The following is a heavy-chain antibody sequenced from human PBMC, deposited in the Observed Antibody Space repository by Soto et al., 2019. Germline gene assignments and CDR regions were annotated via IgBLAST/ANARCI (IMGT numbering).Heavy chain of an antibody. V-gene: IGHV3-30-3*01. J-gene: IGHJ5*02. Sequence: PGGSLRLSCAASGFTFSSYAMHWVRQAPGKGLEWVAVISYDGSNKYYADSVKGRFTISRDNSKNTLYLQMNSLRAEDTAVYYCAKDSWYLDLWSQGSQVTVSS. D-gene: IGHD6-13*01. CDR1: GFTFSSYA. CDR3: AKDSWYLDL. CDR2: ISYDGSNK.